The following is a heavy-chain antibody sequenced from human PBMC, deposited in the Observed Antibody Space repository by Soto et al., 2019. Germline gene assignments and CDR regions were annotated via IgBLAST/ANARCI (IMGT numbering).Heavy chain of an antibody. J-gene: IGHJ3*02. D-gene: IGHD5-12*01. CDR3: ARGQGYSGYDLLIDAFDI. V-gene: IGHV3-23*01. Sequence: GGSLRLSCAASGFTFSSYAMSWVRQAPGKELEWVSAISGSGGSTYYADSVKGRFTISRDNSKNTLYLQMNSLRAEDTAVYYCARGQGYSGYDLLIDAFDIWGQGTMVTVSS. CDR2: ISGSGGST. CDR1: GFTFSSYA.